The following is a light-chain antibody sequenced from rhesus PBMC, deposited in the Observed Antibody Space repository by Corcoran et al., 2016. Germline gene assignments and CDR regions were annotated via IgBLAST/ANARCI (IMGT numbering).Light chain of an antibody. V-gene: IGKV3-24*04. CDR3: LQSSNWYS. CDR2: GAS. CDR1: QSVSSY. Sequence: EIVMTQSPATLALSPGERSTLSCRASQSVSSYLAWYQRKPGKAPSLLIYGASSRATGIPDRCRGSGSGTEFTLTISSLEPEEVGVYFCLQSSNWYSFGQGTKVEIK. J-gene: IGKJ2*01.